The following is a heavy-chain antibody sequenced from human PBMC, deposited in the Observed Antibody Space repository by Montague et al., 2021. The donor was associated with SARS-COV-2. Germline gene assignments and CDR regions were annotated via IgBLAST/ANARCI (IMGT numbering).Heavy chain of an antibody. D-gene: IGHD3-3*01. V-gene: IGHV4-39*01. CDR1: GSSIISSSYY. CDR3: ARQKMGSVTVFCVVMHDRWFDR. J-gene: IGHJ5*02. Sequence: SETLSLTCTVTGSSIISSSYYWGWIRQPPGKGLEWIGNIYYSGSPYYNPSLQSLVTISVDTSKNQFSLKLSSVTAADTAMYYCARQKMGSVTVFCVVMHDRWFDRWGRGALVTGSS. CDR2: IYYSGSP.